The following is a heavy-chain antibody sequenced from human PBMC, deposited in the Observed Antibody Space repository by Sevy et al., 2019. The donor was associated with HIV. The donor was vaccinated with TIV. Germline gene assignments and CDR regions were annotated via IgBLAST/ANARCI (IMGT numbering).Heavy chain of an antibody. CDR1: GFTFSTYG. D-gene: IGHD2-2*01. J-gene: IGHJ6*02. Sequence: GGSLRLSCAASGFTFSTYGMHWVRQAPGRGLEWVAFMWFDGTIKYHRDSVKGRFSISRDNSKNTLYLQMNSLRVEDTAVYFCAKVLHIVEVPAAIDHYYGMDVWGQGTTVTVSS. CDR2: MWFDGTIK. CDR3: AKVLHIVEVPAAIDHYYGMDV. V-gene: IGHV3-30*02.